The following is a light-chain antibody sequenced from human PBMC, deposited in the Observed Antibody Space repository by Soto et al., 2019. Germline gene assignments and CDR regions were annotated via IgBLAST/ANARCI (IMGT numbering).Light chain of an antibody. V-gene: IGKV1-5*03. J-gene: IGKJ5*01. CDR3: QQYNSYPIT. CDR1: QGINTF. CDR2: KAS. Sequence: DIQLTQSPSFLSASVGDRVTITCRASQGINTFLAWYQQKPGKAPKLLIYKASSLESGVPSRFSGSGSGTEFTLTISSLQPDDFATYYCQQYNSYPITFGQGTRLEIK.